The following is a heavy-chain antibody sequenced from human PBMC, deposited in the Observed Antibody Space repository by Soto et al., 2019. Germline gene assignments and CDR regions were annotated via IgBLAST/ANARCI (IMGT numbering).Heavy chain of an antibody. V-gene: IGHV3-30-3*01. CDR3: ARDPSCGYIFDS. J-gene: IGHJ4*02. CDR2: ISFDGANI. CDR1: GFLFRNYA. D-gene: IGHD5-12*01. Sequence: QVQLVESGGGVVQPGTSLRLSCAASGFLFRNYAMHWVRQSPAKGLEWLAVISFDGANIFYAGAAKGRFTISRDNSKQPLDLQINSLRPEDTGVYFCARDPSCGYIFDSWGQGTQVTLSS.